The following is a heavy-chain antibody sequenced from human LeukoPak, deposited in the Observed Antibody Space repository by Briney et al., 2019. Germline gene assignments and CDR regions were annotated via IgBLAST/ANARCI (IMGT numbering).Heavy chain of an antibody. CDR2: IYYSGST. CDR3: ASRRGSGWYVRRARFDY. Sequence: PSETLSLTCTVSGGSVSSGSYYWGWIRQPPGKGLEWIGSIYYSGSTYYNPSLRSRVTISVDTSKNQFSLKLSSVTAADTAVYYCASRRGSGWYVRRARFDYWGQGTLVTVSS. D-gene: IGHD6-19*01. V-gene: IGHV4-39*01. J-gene: IGHJ4*02. CDR1: GGSVSSGSYY.